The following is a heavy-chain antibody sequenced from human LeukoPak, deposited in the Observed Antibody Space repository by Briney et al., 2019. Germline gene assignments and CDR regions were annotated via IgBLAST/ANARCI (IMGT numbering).Heavy chain of an antibody. CDR3: ARDYGVPAAMKIWFDP. CDR1: GGSFSGYY. D-gene: IGHD2-2*01. CDR2: INHSGST. V-gene: IGHV4-34*01. J-gene: IGHJ5*02. Sequence: PSETLSLTCAVYGGSFSGYYWSWIRQPPGKGLEWIGEINHSGSTNYNPSLKSRVTISVDTSKNQFSLKLSSVTAADTAVYYCARDYGVPAAMKIWFDPWGQGTLVTVSS.